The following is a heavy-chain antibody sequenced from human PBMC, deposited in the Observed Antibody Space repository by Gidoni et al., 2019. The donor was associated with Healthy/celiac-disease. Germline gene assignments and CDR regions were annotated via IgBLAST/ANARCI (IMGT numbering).Heavy chain of an antibody. CDR1: GGSISSYY. CDR2: IYYSGST. Sequence: QVQLQESGPGLVKPSETLSLTCTVSGGSISSYYWSWIRQPPGKGLEWIGYIYYSGSTHYNPSLKSRVTISVDTSKNQFSLKLSSVTAADTAVYYCARGYCSGGSCWLDPWGQGTLVTVSS. J-gene: IGHJ5*02. D-gene: IGHD2-15*01. V-gene: IGHV4-59*01. CDR3: ARGYCSGGSCWLDP.